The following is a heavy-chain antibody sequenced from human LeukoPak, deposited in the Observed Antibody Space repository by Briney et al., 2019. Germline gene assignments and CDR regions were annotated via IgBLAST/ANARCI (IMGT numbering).Heavy chain of an antibody. J-gene: IGHJ3*02. D-gene: IGHD2-21*01. Sequence: SQTLSLTCAISGDSVSSNSAAWNWLRQSPSRGLEWLGRTYYRSKWYNDYAVSVKSRLPIIPDTSKTHFSLHLNSVTPEDTAVYYCARETRQFRDAFDIWGQGTMVTVSS. V-gene: IGHV6-1*01. CDR1: GDSVSSNSAA. CDR2: TYYRSKWYN. CDR3: ARETRQFRDAFDI.